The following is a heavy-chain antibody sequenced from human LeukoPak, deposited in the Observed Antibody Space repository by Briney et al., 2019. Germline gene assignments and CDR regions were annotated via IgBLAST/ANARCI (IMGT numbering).Heavy chain of an antibody. CDR1: GFTVSSNY. CDR3: ARWGEGVPFDY. V-gene: IGHV3-66*01. J-gene: IGHJ4*02. D-gene: IGHD3-16*01. Sequence: GGSLRLSCAASGFTVSSNYMSWVRQAPGKGLEWVSVIYSGGSTYYADSVKGRFTISRDNSKNTLYLQMNSLRVEDTAVYYCARWGEGVPFDYWGQGTLVTVSS. CDR2: IYSGGST.